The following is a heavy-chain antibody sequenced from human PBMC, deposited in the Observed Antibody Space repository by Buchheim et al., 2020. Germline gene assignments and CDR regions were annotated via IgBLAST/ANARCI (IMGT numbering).Heavy chain of an antibody. CDR1: GFTFSSYG. Sequence: QVQLVESGGGVVQPGRSLRLSCAASGFTFSSYGMHWVRQAPGKGVEWVAVISYDGSNKYYADSVKGRFTISRDNSKNTLYLQMNSLRAEDTAVYYCAKDLRYCSSTSCYQDYWGQGTL. CDR2: ISYDGSNK. V-gene: IGHV3-30*18. J-gene: IGHJ4*02. D-gene: IGHD2-2*01. CDR3: AKDLRYCSSTSCYQDY.